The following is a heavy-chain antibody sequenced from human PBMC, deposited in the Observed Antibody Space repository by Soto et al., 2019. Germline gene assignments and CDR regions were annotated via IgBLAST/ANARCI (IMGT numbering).Heavy chain of an antibody. J-gene: IGHJ5*02. D-gene: IGHD1-7*01. CDR1: GFTFSSYS. Sequence: GGSLILSCAASGFTFSSYSMNWVRQAPGKGLEWVSSISSSSSYIYYADSVKGRFTISRDNAKNSLYLQMNSLRAEDTAVYYCARALELSVFSWFDPWGQGTLVTASS. CDR2: ISSSSSYI. V-gene: IGHV3-21*01. CDR3: ARALELSVFSWFDP.